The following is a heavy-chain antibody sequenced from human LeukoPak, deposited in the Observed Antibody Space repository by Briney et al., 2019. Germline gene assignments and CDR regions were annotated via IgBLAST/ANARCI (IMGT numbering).Heavy chain of an antibody. D-gene: IGHD3-22*01. Sequence: SETLSLTCTVSGGSISSSSYYWGWIRQPPGKGLEWIGSIYYSGSTYYNPSLKSRVTISVDTSKNQFSLKLSSVTAADTAVYYCARLTYYYDSSGQSKVSVGAFDIWGQGTMVTVPS. CDR1: GGSISSSSYY. V-gene: IGHV4-39*01. J-gene: IGHJ3*02. CDR2: IYYSGST. CDR3: ARLTYYYDSSGQSKVSVGAFDI.